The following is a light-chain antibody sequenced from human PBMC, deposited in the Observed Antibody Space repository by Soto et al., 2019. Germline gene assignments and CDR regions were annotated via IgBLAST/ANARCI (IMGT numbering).Light chain of an antibody. CDR3: QPYGRSPYT. CDR1: QSVRNIY. V-gene: IGKV3-20*01. CDR2: GAS. Sequence: EIRLTQSPGTLSLSPGERATLSCVASQSVRNIYLAWYQQKPGQAPRLLIYGASGRATGIQDRFSVSGSGTDFTLTIIRLEPEDFAVYYFQPYGRSPYTFRQGTKL. J-gene: IGKJ2*01.